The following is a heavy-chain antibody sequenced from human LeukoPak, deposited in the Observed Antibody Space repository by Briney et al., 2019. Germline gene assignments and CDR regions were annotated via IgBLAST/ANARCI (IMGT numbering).Heavy chain of an antibody. Sequence: GGSLRLSCAASGFTFSSYAMSWVRQAPGKGLEWVANIKQDGSEKYYVDSVKGRFTISRDNAKNSLYLQMNSLRAEDTAVYYCAIQYPPGQGYMDVWGKGTTVTVSS. V-gene: IGHV3-7*01. CDR2: IKQDGSEK. CDR1: GFTFSSYA. J-gene: IGHJ6*03. D-gene: IGHD4-11*01. CDR3: AIQYPPGQGYMDV.